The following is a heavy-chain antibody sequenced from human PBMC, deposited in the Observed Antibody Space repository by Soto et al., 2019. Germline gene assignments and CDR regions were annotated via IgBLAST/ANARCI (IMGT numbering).Heavy chain of an antibody. CDR3: ARGRYCSGGSCYPPYFDY. J-gene: IGHJ4*02. V-gene: IGHV1-18*01. Sequence: ASVKVSCKASGYTFTSYGISWVRQAPGQGLEWMGWISAYNGNTNYAQKLRGRVTMTTDTSTSTAYMELRSLRSDDTAVYYCARGRYCSGGSCYPPYFDYWGQGTLVTVSS. CDR1: GYTFTSYG. CDR2: ISAYNGNT. D-gene: IGHD2-15*01.